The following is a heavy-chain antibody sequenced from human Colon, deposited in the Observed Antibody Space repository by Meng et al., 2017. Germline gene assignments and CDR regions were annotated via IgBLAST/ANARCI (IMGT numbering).Heavy chain of an antibody. V-gene: IGHV4-31*03. D-gene: IGHD4-17*01. Sequence: QVHLHESGPGLVRPSDARSLVCTVSGGSIKSGGYHWSWVRQHPGKGLEYIGFMSDSGTTDYNPSLRSRVSISEIGSSKNQFSLTLRSVTAADTATYFCARDTLYGTDYWGQGVLVTVSS. CDR3: ARDTLYGTDY. CDR2: MSDSGTT. CDR1: GGSIKSGGYH. J-gene: IGHJ4*02.